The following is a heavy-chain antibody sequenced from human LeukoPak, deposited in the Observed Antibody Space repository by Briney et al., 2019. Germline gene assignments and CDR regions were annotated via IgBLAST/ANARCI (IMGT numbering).Heavy chain of an antibody. CDR3: AKSDGHGTGYGFHI. V-gene: IGHV3-30*02. Sequence: GGSLTLSCAASGFTFNDYAMYWVRQSPGRGLEGVALIRDDGSDTYNADSVKGRFTISRDNSKNTVFLRMNSLRGEDSAIYYCAKSDGHGTGYGFHIWGQGTMVTVSS. CDR1: GFTFNDYA. J-gene: IGHJ3*02. D-gene: IGHD6-19*01. CDR2: IRDDGSDT.